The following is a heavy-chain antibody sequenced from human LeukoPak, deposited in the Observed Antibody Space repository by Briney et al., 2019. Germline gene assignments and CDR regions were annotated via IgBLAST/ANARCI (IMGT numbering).Heavy chain of an antibody. CDR1: GGSISSYY. CDR2: IYTSGST. D-gene: IGHD2-21*02. Sequence: PSETLSLTCTVSGGSISSYYWSWIRQPPGKGLEWIGYIYTSGSTNYNPSLKSRVTISVDTSKNQFSLKLSSVTAADTAVYYCARQLVVVTGGWFDPWDQGTLVTVSS. CDR3: ARQLVVVTGGWFDP. V-gene: IGHV4-4*09. J-gene: IGHJ5*02.